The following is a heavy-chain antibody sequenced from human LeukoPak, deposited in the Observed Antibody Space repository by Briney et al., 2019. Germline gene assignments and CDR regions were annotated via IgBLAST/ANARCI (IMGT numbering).Heavy chain of an antibody. Sequence: GGSLRLSCAASGFTFSDYYMSWISQVPGKGLEWLSYISSSGSTIYYADSVKGRFTISRDNAKNSLYLQMNSLRAEDTAVYYCARGEYGSGSYHIDYWGQGTLVTVSS. CDR2: ISSSGSTI. J-gene: IGHJ4*02. CDR3: ARGEYGSGSYHIDY. D-gene: IGHD3-10*01. CDR1: GFTFSDYY. V-gene: IGHV3-11*04.